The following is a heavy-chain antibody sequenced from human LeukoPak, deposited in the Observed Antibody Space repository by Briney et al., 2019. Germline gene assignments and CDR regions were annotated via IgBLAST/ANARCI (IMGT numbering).Heavy chain of an antibody. V-gene: IGHV3-30*04. CDR3: ARGQRAHVEWSYYMDV. CDR1: GFTFSSYE. D-gene: IGHD3-3*01. J-gene: IGHJ6*03. CDR2: ISYHGSTE. Sequence: GGSLRLSCTASGFTFSSYEMNWVRQAPGKGLEWVALISYHGSTEYYADSVKGRFTISRDNSKNTLYLQMNSLRTEDTAVYYCARGQRAHVEWSYYMDVWGKGTTVIVSS.